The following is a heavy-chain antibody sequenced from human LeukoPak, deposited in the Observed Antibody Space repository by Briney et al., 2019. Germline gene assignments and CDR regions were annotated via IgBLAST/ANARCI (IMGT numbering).Heavy chain of an antibody. Sequence: ASVKVSCKASGGTFSSYAISWVRQAPGRGLEWMGGIIPIFGTANYAQKFQGRVTITADESTSTAYMELSSLRSEDTAVYYCAGAMVRGVMGAFDIWGQGTMVTVSS. J-gene: IGHJ3*02. CDR2: IIPIFGTA. CDR3: AGAMVRGVMGAFDI. V-gene: IGHV1-69*13. CDR1: GGTFSSYA. D-gene: IGHD3-10*01.